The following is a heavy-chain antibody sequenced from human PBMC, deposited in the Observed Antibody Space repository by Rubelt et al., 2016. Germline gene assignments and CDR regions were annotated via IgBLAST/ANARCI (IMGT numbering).Heavy chain of an antibody. D-gene: IGHD3-3*01. CDR3: ARGITIFGVVIGSFDY. CDR2: IYYSGST. J-gene: IGHJ4*02. CDR1: GGSISSGGYY. Sequence: QVQLQESGPGLVKPSQTLSLTCTVSGGSISSGGYYWSWIRQHPGKGLEWIGYIYYSGSTYYNPSLKGLVTISVDTSKNQFSLKLSPVTAADTAVYYCARGITIFGVVIGSFDYWGQGTLVTVSS. V-gene: IGHV4-31*01.